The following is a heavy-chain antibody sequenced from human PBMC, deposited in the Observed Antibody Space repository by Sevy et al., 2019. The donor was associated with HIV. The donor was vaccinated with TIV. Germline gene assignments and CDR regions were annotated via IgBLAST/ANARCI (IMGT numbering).Heavy chain of an antibody. CDR3: ARDLVQYSSRTHGAFDI. J-gene: IGHJ3*02. CDR2: INPNSGGT. D-gene: IGHD6-6*01. V-gene: IGHV1-2*06. Sequence: ASVKVSCKASGYTFTGYYMHWVRQAPGQGLEWMGRINPNSGGTNYAQKFQGRVTMTRDTSISTAYMELSGLRSDDTAVYYCARDLVQYSSRTHGAFDIWGQGTMVTVSS. CDR1: GYTFTGYY.